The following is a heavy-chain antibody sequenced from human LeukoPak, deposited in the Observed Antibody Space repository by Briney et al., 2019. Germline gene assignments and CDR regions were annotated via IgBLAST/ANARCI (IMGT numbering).Heavy chain of an antibody. Sequence: ASVKVSCKASGYMFSSYDINWVRQATGQGLEWMGWMNPNSGNTGYAQKFQGRVTMTRNTSISTAYMELSSLRSEDTAVYYCARRYCSSTSCHYFDYWGQGTLVPSPQ. CDR3: ARRYCSSTSCHYFDY. CDR2: MNPNSGNT. D-gene: IGHD2-2*01. J-gene: IGHJ4*02. V-gene: IGHV1-8*01. CDR1: GYMFSSYD.